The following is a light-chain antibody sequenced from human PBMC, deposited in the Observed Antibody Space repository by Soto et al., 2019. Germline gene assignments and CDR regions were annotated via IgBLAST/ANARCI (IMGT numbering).Light chain of an antibody. CDR1: SSDVGGYNY. CDR2: DVS. Sequence: QSVLTQPASVSGSPGQSITISCTGTSSDVGGYNYVSWYQHHPGKAPKLMICDVSNRPSGVSNRFSSSKSGNTASLTISGLQAEDEADYYCSSHTSSDTRVFGTGTKLTVL. V-gene: IGLV2-14*03. CDR3: SSHTSSDTRV. J-gene: IGLJ1*01.